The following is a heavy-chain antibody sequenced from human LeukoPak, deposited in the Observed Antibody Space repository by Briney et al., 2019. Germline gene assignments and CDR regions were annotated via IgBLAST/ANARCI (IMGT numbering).Heavy chain of an antibody. CDR3: ARGKSQYDYVWGSYRNPDRYVDY. CDR1: GGSFSGYY. J-gene: IGHJ4*02. CDR2: INHSGST. V-gene: IGHV4-34*01. D-gene: IGHD3-16*02. Sequence: PSETLSLTCAVYGGSFSGYYWSWIRQPPGKGLEWIGEINHSGSTNYNPSLKSRVTISVDTSKNQLSLKLSSVTAADTAVYYCARGKSQYDYVWGSYRNPDRYVDYWGQGTLVTVSS.